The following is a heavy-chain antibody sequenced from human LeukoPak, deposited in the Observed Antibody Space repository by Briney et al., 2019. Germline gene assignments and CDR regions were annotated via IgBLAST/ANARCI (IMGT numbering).Heavy chain of an antibody. CDR1: GGSFSGNY. Sequence: SETLSLTCAVYGGSFSGNYWSWIRQPPGKGLEWIGEINHSGNTNYDPSLKSRVTISVDTSKNQFSLKLSPVTAADTAVYSCARRAARPRGGYIDYWGQGTLVTVSS. V-gene: IGHV4-34*01. J-gene: IGHJ4*02. CDR3: ARRAARPRGGYIDY. CDR2: INHSGNT. D-gene: IGHD6-6*01.